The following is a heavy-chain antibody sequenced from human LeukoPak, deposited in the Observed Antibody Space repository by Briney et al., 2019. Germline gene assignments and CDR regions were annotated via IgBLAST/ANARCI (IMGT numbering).Heavy chain of an antibody. Sequence: KPGGSLRLSCAASGFTFSDYYMSWIRQAPGKGLEWVSYISSSGSTIYYADSVKGRFTISRENAKNSLYLQMNSLRAGDTAVYHCARAGYSSSWYSRYFDLWGRGTLVTVSS. V-gene: IGHV3-11*04. CDR2: ISSSGSTI. CDR1: GFTFSDYY. J-gene: IGHJ2*01. D-gene: IGHD6-13*01. CDR3: ARAGYSSSWYSRYFDL.